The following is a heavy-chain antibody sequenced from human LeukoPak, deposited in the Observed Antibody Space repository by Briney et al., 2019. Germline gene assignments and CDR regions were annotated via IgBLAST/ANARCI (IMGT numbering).Heavy chain of an antibody. CDR3: AREGGIVATTAFDY. CDR1: GYTFTRYG. V-gene: IGHV1-18*01. Sequence: ASAMICGKAAGYTFTRYGISWVRQAPGQGLEWMGWISAYNGNTNYAQRLQGRVTVTTDTSTSTAYMELRSLTSDDTAIYYCAREGGIVATTAFDYWGQGTLVTVSS. J-gene: IGHJ4*02. D-gene: IGHD5-12*01. CDR2: ISAYNGNT.